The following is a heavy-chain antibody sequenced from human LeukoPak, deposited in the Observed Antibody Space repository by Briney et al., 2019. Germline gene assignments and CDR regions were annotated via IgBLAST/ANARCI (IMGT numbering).Heavy chain of an antibody. D-gene: IGHD6-19*01. CDR2: ISKDGGNT. V-gene: IGHV3-30-3*02. CDR3: AKIHATGWYDWFFDL. CDR1: GVSFSNYA. J-gene: IGHJ2*01. Sequence: PGRSLRLSCAASGVSFSNYAMHWVRQAPGKGLEWVAVISKDGGNTHYADSVKGRFTVSRDDSKNTLYLQMNSVRSDDTAVYHCAKIHATGWYDWFFDLWGRGSQVTVSS.